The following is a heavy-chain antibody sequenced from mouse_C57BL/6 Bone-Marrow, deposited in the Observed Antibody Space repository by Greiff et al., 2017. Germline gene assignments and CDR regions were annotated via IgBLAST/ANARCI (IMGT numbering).Heavy chain of an antibody. Sequence: EVKLVESGGDLVKPGGSLKLSCAASGFTFSSYGMSWVRQTPDKRLEWVATISSGGSYTYYPDSVKGRFTISRDNAKNTLYLQMSSLKSEDTAMYYCARHETTGTGVYFDYWGQGTTLTVSS. J-gene: IGHJ2*01. CDR2: ISSGGSYT. CDR3: ARHETTGTGVYFDY. CDR1: GFTFSSYG. D-gene: IGHD4-1*01. V-gene: IGHV5-6*01.